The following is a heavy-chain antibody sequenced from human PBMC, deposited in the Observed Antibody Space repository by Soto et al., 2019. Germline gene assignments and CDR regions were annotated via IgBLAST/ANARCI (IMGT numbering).Heavy chain of an antibody. CDR1: GYNFAGYW. CDR3: ARQIYDSDTGPNFQYYFDS. Sequence: PGESLKISCNGSGYNFAGYWITWVRQKTGKGLEWMGRIDPSDSQTYYSPSFRGHVTISVTKSITTVFLQWSSLRASDTAMYYCARQIYDSDTGPNFQYYFDSWGQGTPVTVSS. V-gene: IGHV5-10-1*01. J-gene: IGHJ4*02. CDR2: IDPSDSQT. D-gene: IGHD3-22*01.